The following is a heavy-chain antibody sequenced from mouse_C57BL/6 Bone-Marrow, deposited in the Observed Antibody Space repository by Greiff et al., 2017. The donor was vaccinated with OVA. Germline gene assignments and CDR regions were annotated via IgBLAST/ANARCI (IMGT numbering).Heavy chain of an antibody. D-gene: IGHD2-3*01. CDR3: ARKDGYYAMDY. CDR2: ISDGGSYT. CDR1: GFTFSSYA. J-gene: IGHJ4*01. V-gene: IGHV5-4*01. Sequence: EVQLVESGGGLVKPGGSLKLSCAASGFTFSSYAMSWVRQTPEKRLEWVATISDGGSYTYYPDNVKGRFTISRDNAKNNLYLQMSHLKSEDTAMYYCARKDGYYAMDYWGQGTSVTVSS.